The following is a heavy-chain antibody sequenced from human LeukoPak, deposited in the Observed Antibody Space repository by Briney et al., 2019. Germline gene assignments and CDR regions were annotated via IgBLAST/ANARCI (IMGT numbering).Heavy chain of an antibody. D-gene: IGHD5-18*01. CDR3: VKDCSGYNYGFLLDY. Sequence: PGGSLRLSCAASGFTFSSFGMHWVRQAPGKGLEWVAFIRYDGNNKYYADSVKGRFTISRDNSKNTLYLEMNSLRAEDTAPYYCVKDCSGYNYGFLLDYWGQGALVTVSS. J-gene: IGHJ4*02. V-gene: IGHV3-30*02. CDR1: GFTFSSFG. CDR2: IRYDGNNK.